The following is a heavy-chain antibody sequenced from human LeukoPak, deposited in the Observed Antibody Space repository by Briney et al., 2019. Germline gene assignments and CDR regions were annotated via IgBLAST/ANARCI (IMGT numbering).Heavy chain of an antibody. CDR2: IYPGDSQT. CDR1: GYTFTDWW. CDR3: ARFSGSSLDNNWFDP. Sequence: HGESLKISCKGSGYTFTDWWIGWVRQVPGKGLEWMGIIYPGDSQTRYSPSFQGQVTISADKSISSAYLQWSSLKASDTAMYFCARFSGSSLDNNWFDPWGQGTLVTVSS. V-gene: IGHV5-51*01. D-gene: IGHD3-10*01. J-gene: IGHJ5*02.